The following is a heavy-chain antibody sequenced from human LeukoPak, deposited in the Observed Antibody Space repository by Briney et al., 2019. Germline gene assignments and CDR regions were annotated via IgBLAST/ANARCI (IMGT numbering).Heavy chain of an antibody. CDR3: ARYLGYTGRPLAYF. J-gene: IGHJ4*02. V-gene: IGHV1-69*04. D-gene: IGHD6-6*01. CDR1: GGTFSSYA. Sequence: SVKVSDTASGGTFSSYATRWVRQAPGQGLEWMGRIIPILGIANYAQKFQGRVTITADRSTSTAYMELSSLRSEDTAVYYCARYLGYTGRPLAYFWGQGTLVTVSS. CDR2: IIPILGIA.